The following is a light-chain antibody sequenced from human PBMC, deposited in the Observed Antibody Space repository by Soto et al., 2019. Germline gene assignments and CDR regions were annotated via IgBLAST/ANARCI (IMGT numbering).Light chain of an antibody. CDR3: MQGTHWTPRT. CDR1: QSLVYSDGNAY. Sequence: DVVLTQSPLYLPVILGQPASISCRSSQSLVYSDGNAYLNWFHQRPGQSPRRLIYKASKRDSGGSVRFSGSGSGTDLTLKISGVETKDVGVYYCMQGTHWTPRTFGQGTKLEIK. CDR2: KAS. V-gene: IGKV2-30*01. J-gene: IGKJ2*01.